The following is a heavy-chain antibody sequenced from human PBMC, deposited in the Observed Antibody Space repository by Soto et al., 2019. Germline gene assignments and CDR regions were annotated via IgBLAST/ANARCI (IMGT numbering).Heavy chain of an antibody. CDR3: ARGQYCSSTSCSDFYYYGMDA. CDR1: GYTFTGYY. CDR2: INPNSGGT. D-gene: IGHD2-2*01. V-gene: IGHV1-2*04. J-gene: IGHJ6*02. Sequence: GASVKVSCKASGYTFTGYYMHWVRQAPGQGLEWMGWINPNSGGTNYAQKLQGWVTMTRDTSISTAYMELSRLRSDDTAVYYCARGQYCSSTSCSDFYYYGMDAWGQGPTGTVS.